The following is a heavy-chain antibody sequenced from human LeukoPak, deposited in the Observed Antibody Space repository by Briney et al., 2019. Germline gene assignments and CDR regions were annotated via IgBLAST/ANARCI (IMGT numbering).Heavy chain of an antibody. D-gene: IGHD6-13*01. CDR2: ISWNSGSI. J-gene: IGHJ4*02. V-gene: IGHV3-9*01. Sequence: PGGSPRLSCAASGFTFDDYAMHWVRQAPGKGLEWVSGISWNSGSIGYADSVKGRFTISRDHAKNSLYLQMNSLRAEDTALYYCAKAGSGYSSSWLPDYWGQGTLVTVSS. CDR1: GFTFDDYA. CDR3: AKAGSGYSSSWLPDY.